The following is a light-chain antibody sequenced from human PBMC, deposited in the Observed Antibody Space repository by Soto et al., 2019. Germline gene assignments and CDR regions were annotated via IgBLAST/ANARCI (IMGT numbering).Light chain of an antibody. CDR3: SSYTSTSTLV. Sequence: QSALAQPASVSGSPGQSITISCTGTSSDVGGHNSVAWYQHNPGKAPKLRIYDVSKRPSGVSSRFSGSQTGNPASLSISGLQADDEADYYCSSYTSTSTLVFGTGTKVTVL. V-gene: IGLV2-14*01. CDR2: DVS. CDR1: SSDVGGHNS. J-gene: IGLJ1*01.